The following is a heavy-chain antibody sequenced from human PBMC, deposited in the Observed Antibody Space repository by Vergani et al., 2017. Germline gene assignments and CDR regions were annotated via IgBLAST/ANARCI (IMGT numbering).Heavy chain of an antibody. CDR2: IHHSGDT. V-gene: IGHV4-38-2*01. CDR1: DSSIMTKPY. CDR3: ARHRGSGGFFPSSYFYGMDV. J-gene: IGHJ6*02. Sequence: QVQLQESGPGLVKPSETLTLTCDVSDSSIMTKPYWGWFRQSPGKGLEWIGCIHHSGDTHYNSSLKSRVSISIVSSSKFSLSLTSVTAEDTAIYDCARHRGSGGFFPSSYFYGMDVWGHGTTVTVSS. D-gene: IGHD3-10*01.